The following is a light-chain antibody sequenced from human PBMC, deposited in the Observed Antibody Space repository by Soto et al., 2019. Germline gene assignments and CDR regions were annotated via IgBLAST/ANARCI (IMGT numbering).Light chain of an antibody. V-gene: IGKV1-5*01. CDR2: DAS. J-gene: IGKJ3*01. CDR1: QSISSW. CDR3: QQYNMYL. Sequence: DIQMTQSPSTLSASVGDRVTITCRASQSISSWLAWYQQKPGKAPKLLIYDASRLESGVPSRFSGSGSGTEFTLTISSLQPDDFATYYCQQYNMYLFVPGTKLDIK.